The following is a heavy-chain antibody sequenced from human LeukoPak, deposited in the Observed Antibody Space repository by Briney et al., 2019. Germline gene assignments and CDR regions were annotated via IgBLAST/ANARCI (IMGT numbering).Heavy chain of an antibody. V-gene: IGHV4-59*01. CDR3: AREGDYYGSGSYGMDV. CDR2: IYYSGST. J-gene: IGHJ6*02. CDR1: GGSISSYY. Sequence: SETLSLTCTVSGGSISSYYWSWIRQPPGKGLEWIGYIYYSGSTNYNPSLKSRVTISVDTSKNQFSLKLSSVTAADTAVYYCAREGDYYGSGSYGMDVWGQGTTVTVSS. D-gene: IGHD3-10*01.